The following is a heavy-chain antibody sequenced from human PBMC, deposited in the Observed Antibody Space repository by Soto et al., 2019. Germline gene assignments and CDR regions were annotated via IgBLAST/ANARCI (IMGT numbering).Heavy chain of an antibody. V-gene: IGHV3-30*18. CDR2: ISYDGSNK. Sequence: PGGSLRLSCAAFGFTFSSYGMHWVRQAPGKGLEWVAVISYDGSNKYYADSVKGRFTISRDNSKNTLYLQMNSLRAEDTAVYYCAKISTTYYDYVWGSYRHGVGDYWGQGTLVTVSS. CDR1: GFTFSSYG. J-gene: IGHJ4*02. D-gene: IGHD3-16*02. CDR3: AKISTTYYDYVWGSYRHGVGDY.